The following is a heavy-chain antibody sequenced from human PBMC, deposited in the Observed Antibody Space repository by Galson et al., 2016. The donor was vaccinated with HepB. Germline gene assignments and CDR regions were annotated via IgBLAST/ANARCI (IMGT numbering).Heavy chain of an antibody. Sequence: SLRLSCAASGFTFITSVMSWVRQTPGKGLEWVSYISSSGSTIYYADSVKGRFTISRDNARDSVHLQMNSLTADDTAVYYCVKDRPYGTGWYGCSESWGQGTLVIVSS. CDR3: VKDRPYGTGWYGCSES. D-gene: IGHD6-13*01. J-gene: IGHJ5*02. CDR2: ISSSGSTI. V-gene: IGHV3-11*01. CDR1: GFTFITSV.